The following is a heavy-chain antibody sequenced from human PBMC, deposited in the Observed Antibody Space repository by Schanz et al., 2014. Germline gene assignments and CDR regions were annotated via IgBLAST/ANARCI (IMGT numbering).Heavy chain of an antibody. CDR1: GFTLNNAW. V-gene: IGHV3-15*01. Sequence: EVQLVESGGGLVKPGGFLRLSCATSGFTLNNAWMNWVRQAPGKGLQWVARIKSKTDGGTRDYAAPVKGRFTISTGFSKNTVYLKLNSRQPEDRAVYYCTADLWFGAVWGVWWGQGTLVTVSS. CDR2: IKSKTDGGTR. D-gene: IGHD3-10*01. CDR3: TADLWFGAVWGVW. J-gene: IGHJ4*02.